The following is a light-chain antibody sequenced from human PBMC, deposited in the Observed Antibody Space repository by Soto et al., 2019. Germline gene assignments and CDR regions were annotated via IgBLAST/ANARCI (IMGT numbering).Light chain of an antibody. J-gene: IGLJ3*02. Sequence: QSVLTQPPSASGTPGQRVPISCSGSSSNIGINPVNWYQQLPGTAPKLLIFSSNQRPSGVPDRFSGSKSGAPASLAISGLQSEDEADYYCAAGDDSLNGWVFCGVTKLTVL. CDR2: SSN. CDR1: SSNIGINP. CDR3: AAGDDSLNGWV. V-gene: IGLV1-44*01.